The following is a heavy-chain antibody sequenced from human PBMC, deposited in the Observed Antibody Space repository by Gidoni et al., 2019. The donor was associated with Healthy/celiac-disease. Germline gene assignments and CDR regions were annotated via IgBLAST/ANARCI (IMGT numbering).Heavy chain of an antibody. J-gene: IGHJ3*02. V-gene: IGHV3-48*03. D-gene: IGHD3-3*01. CDR1: GFTFSSYE. CDR2: ISSSGSTI. Sequence: EVQLVESGGGLVQPGGSLRLSCAASGFTFSSYEMNWVRQAPGKGLAWVSYISSSGSTIYYADSVKGRFTISRDNAKNSLYLQMNSLRAEDTAVYYCARAASHYDFWSGYYDAFDIWGQGTMVTVSS. CDR3: ARAASHYDFWSGYYDAFDI.